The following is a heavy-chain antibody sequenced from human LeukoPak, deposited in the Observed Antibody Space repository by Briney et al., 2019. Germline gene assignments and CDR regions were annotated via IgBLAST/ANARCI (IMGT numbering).Heavy chain of an antibody. CDR3: AGEDNSSGYRPFDI. Sequence: ASVKVSCKASGYTFTGYYIHWVRQAPGQGLEWMGRINPNNGGTNYAQKFQGRVTMTRGMSMSTAYMELSRLRSVDTAVYYCAGEDNSSGYRPFDIWGQGTMVTVPS. CDR1: GYTFTGYY. J-gene: IGHJ3*02. CDR2: INPNNGGT. D-gene: IGHD3-22*01. V-gene: IGHV1-2*06.